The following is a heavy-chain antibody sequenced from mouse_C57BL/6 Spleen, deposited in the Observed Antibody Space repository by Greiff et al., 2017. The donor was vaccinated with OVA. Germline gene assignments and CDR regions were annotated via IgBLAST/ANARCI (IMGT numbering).Heavy chain of an antibody. D-gene: IGHD6-5*01. J-gene: IGHJ2*01. CDR1: GFTFSSYA. CDR3: ARDNPYLLDY. Sequence: EVLLVQSGAGLVKPGGSLTLSCAASGFTFSSYAMSWVRQTPEKRLEWVATISDGGSYTYYPDNVKGRFTITRDNAKNNLYLQMSHLKSEDTAMYYCARDNPYLLDYWGQGTTLTVSS. CDR2: ISDGGSYT. V-gene: IGHV5-4*01.